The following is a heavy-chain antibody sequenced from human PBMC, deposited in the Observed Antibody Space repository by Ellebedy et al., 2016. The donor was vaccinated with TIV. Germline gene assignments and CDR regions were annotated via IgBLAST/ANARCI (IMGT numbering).Heavy chain of an antibody. CDR3: ANEWGVGFDI. Sequence: GESLKISCAASGFTLSSYWMSWVRQAPGKGLEWVANIKQDGSEKYYVDSVKGRFTISRDNAKNSLYLQMNSLRGEDTAVYYCANEWGVGFDIWGQGTMVTVSS. J-gene: IGHJ3*02. D-gene: IGHD3-16*01. V-gene: IGHV3-7*01. CDR2: IKQDGSEK. CDR1: GFTLSSYW.